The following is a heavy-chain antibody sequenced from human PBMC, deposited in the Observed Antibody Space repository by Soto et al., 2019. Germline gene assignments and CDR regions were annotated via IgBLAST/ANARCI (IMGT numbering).Heavy chain of an antibody. CDR3: ARQGYSSDWYASGAS. CDR2: IYDSGTT. V-gene: IGHV4-59*08. J-gene: IGHJ5*02. CDR1: SGSISNYY. Sequence: SETLSLTCTVSSGSISNYYWSWIRQPPGKGLEWIGYIYDSGTTNYNPSLKSRVTISVDTSRGQFSLKLSSVTAADTAVYYCARQGYSSDWYASGASWGRGTLVTVPS. D-gene: IGHD6-19*01.